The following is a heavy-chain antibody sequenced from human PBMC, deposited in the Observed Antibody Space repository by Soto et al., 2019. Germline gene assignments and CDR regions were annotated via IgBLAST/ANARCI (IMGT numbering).Heavy chain of an antibody. J-gene: IGHJ6*02. V-gene: IGHV3-21*01. CDR2: ISSSSSYI. CDR3: ARDRGITILRYYYYGMDV. Sequence: GGSLRVSSAASGFTFSSYSMNWVSQDPGKGLEWVSSISSSSSYIYYADSVKGRFTISRDNAKNSLYLQMNSLRAEDTAVYYCARDRGITILRYYYYGMDVWGQGTTVTVSS. CDR1: GFTFSSYS. D-gene: IGHD3-3*01.